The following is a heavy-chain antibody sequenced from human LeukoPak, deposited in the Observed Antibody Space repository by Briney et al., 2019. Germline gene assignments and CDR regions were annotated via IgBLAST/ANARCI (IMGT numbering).Heavy chain of an antibody. J-gene: IGHJ6*02. Sequence: PGESLRLSCAASGFAFSNYAMTWVRQAPGKGLEWVSSILRSGGSTYYADSVKGRFAISRDNSKNTLSLQMNNLRAEDTALYYCAKYGGDSSYYYYGMDAWGQGTTVTVSS. CDR1: GFAFSNYA. D-gene: IGHD4-23*01. CDR3: AKYGGDSSYYYYGMDA. CDR2: ILRSGGST. V-gene: IGHV3-23*01.